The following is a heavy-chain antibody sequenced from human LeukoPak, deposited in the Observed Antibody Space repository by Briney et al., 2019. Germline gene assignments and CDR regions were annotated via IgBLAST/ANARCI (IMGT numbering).Heavy chain of an antibody. CDR2: ISSDGTIN. CDR1: GFIFSHYA. CDR3: ASGLDNWFDP. V-gene: IGHV3-30*04. Sequence: PGGSLRLSCAASGFIFSHYAMNWVRQAPGKGLEWVAVISSDGTINYYADSVRGRFTISRDNAKNSLYLQMNSLRAEDTAVYYCASGLDNWFDPWGQGTLVTVSS. J-gene: IGHJ5*02.